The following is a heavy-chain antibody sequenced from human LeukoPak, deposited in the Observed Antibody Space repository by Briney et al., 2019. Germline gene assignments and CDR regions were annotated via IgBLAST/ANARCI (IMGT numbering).Heavy chain of an antibody. CDR1: GGSITSYY. CDR2: IYVSGST. V-gene: IGHV4-4*07. J-gene: IGHJ4*02. D-gene: IGHD2-2*01. CDR3: ARGPSTRFDS. Sequence: SETLSLTCSVSGGSITSYYWSWIRQPAGKGLEWIGRIYVSGSTNYNPSLKSRVTLSADTSRNQLSLKLSSVTAADTAVYYCARGPSTRFDSWGQGTLVTVSS.